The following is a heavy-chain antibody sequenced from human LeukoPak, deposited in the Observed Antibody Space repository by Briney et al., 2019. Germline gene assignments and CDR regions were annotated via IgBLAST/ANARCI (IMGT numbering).Heavy chain of an antibody. CDR2: ISSSGSTM. CDR3: VRGGSIYCGGDCYPPSRYSAPNHSGMDV. CDR1: GFSFSDYY. V-gene: IGHV3-11*04. D-gene: IGHD2-21*02. J-gene: IGHJ6*02. Sequence: GGSLRLSCAASGFSFSDYYMSWIRQPPGKGLEWVSYISSSGSTMYYADSVKGRFTISRDNAKNSLYLQMNSLTAGDTAVYYCVRGGSIYCGGDCYPPSRYSAPNHSGMDVWGQGTTVTVSS.